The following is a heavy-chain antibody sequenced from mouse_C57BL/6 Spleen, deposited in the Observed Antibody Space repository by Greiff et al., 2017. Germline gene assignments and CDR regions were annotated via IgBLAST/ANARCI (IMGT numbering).Heavy chain of an antibody. D-gene: IGHD1-1*01. J-gene: IGHJ3*01. CDR2: ISSGSSTI. CDR1: GFTFSDYG. Sequence: EVQRVESGGGLVKPGGSLKLSCAASGFTFSDYGMHWVRQAPGKGLEWVAYISSGSSTIYYADTLKGRSTISGDNAKNTLSLQMTSLRSEDTAMYYCAGSGGSSYVTWFAYWGQGTLVTVSA. CDR3: AGSGGSSYVTWFAY. V-gene: IGHV5-17*01.